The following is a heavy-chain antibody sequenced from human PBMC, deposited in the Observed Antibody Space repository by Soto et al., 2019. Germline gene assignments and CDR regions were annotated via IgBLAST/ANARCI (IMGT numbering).Heavy chain of an antibody. D-gene: IGHD6-13*01. CDR1: GGSISSGGYY. CDR2: IYYSGST. J-gene: IGHJ5*02. Sequence: SETLSLTCTVSGGSISSGGYYWSWIRQHPGKGLEWIGYIYYSGSTYYNPSLKSRVTISVDTSKNQFSLKLSSVTAADTAVYYCARGVSGTFDPWGQGTLVTVSS. V-gene: IGHV4-31*03. CDR3: ARGVSGTFDP.